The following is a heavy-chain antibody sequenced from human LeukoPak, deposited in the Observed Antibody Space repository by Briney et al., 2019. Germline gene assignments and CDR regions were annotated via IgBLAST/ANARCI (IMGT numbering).Heavy chain of an antibody. CDR1: GFTFSSYA. CDR3: AKGEGGMSAVTD. J-gene: IGHJ4*02. Sequence: GSLRLSCAASGFTFSSYAMTWVRQAPGKGLEWVSSISGSGGSTYYADSVKGRFTISRDNSKNTLYLQMNSLRAEDTAVYYCAKGEGGMSAVTDWGQGTLVSVSS. CDR2: ISGSGGST. D-gene: IGHD1-26*01. V-gene: IGHV3-23*01.